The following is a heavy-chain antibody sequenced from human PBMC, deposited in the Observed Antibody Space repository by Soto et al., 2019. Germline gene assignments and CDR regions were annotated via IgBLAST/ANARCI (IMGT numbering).Heavy chain of an antibody. CDR2: ISGSGGST. D-gene: IGHD1-26*01. CDR3: AIDFPYSGSPHDAFDI. V-gene: IGHV3-23*01. J-gene: IGHJ3*02. CDR1: GFTFSSYA. Sequence: EVQLLESGGGLVQPGGSLRLSCAASGFTFSSYAMSWVRQAPGKGLEWVSAISGSGGSTYYADSVKGRFTISRDNSKNTLYLQMNSLRAEDTAVYYCAIDFPYSGSPHDAFDIWGQGTMVTVSS.